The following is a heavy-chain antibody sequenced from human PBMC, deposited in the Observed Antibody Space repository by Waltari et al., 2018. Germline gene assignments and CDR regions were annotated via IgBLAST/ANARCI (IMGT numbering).Heavy chain of an antibody. CDR3: ARGYRYYDFWSGYYAGYFQH. V-gene: IGHV4-59*01. CDR1: GGSISSYY. Sequence: QVQLQESGPGLVKPSETLSLTCTVSGGSISSYYWSWIRQPPGKGLEWIGYIYYSGSTNHNPSLKSLVTISVDTSKNQFSRKLGSVTAADTAVYYCARGYRYYDFWSGYYAGYFQHWGQGTLVTVSS. CDR2: IYYSGST. D-gene: IGHD3-3*01. J-gene: IGHJ1*01.